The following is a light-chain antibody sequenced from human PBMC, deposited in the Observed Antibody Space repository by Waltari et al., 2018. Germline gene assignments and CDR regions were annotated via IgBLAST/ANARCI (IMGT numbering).Light chain of an antibody. CDR1: SSNIGRNS. V-gene: IGLV1-47*01. CDR3: AAWDDSLSGVV. CDR2: RNN. Sequence: QSVLTQPPSASGTPGRRVTISCSGSSSNIGRNSVYWYQQLPGTAPKLLIYRNNQRPSGVPDRFSGSKSGTSASLAISVLRSEDEADYYCAAWDDSLSGVVFGGGTKLTVL. J-gene: IGLJ2*01.